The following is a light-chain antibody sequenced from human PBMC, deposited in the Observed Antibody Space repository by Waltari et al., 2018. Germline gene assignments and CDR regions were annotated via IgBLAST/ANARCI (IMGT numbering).Light chain of an antibody. CDR3: QQYNTWPPIT. CDR2: EAS. CDR1: QSVSSN. V-gene: IGKV3-15*01. Sequence: EIVMTQSPATLSVSPGERATFPCRASQSVSSNLAWYQQKPGQTPRLLIYEASTRPTGIPARFSGSGSGTEFTLSISSLQSEDFAVYYCQQYNTWPPITFGQGTRLEIK. J-gene: IGKJ5*01.